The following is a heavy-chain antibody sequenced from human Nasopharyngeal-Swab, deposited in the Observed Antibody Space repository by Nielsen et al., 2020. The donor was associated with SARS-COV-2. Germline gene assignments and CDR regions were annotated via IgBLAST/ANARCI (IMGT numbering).Heavy chain of an antibody. Sequence: SLKLSCAASGFTFSNYGMHWVRQAPDKGLEWVAVIWYDASKKYYADSVKGRFIISRDNSKNTLYLQRNSLRAEDTAVYYCAKGYDLWGGLDYWGQGTLATVSS. V-gene: IGHV3-33*06. CDR2: IWYDASKK. CDR1: GFTFSNYG. D-gene: IGHD3-3*01. J-gene: IGHJ4*02. CDR3: AKGYDLWGGLDY.